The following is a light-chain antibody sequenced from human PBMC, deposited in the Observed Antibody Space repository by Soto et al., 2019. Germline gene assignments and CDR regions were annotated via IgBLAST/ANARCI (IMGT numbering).Light chain of an antibody. CDR1: QGISSF. Sequence: DIQLTQSPSFLSASVGDRVTITCRGSQGISSFLAWYQQQPGKAPNFLIYAASTLKTGVPSRFSDSGSGTEFTLTISSLQPEDFATYYCQQLNNYPITFGQGTRLEIK. V-gene: IGKV1-9*01. CDR3: QQLNNYPIT. J-gene: IGKJ5*01. CDR2: AAS.